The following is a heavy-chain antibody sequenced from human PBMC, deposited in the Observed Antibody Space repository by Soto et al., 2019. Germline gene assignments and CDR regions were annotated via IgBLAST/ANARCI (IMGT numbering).Heavy chain of an antibody. D-gene: IGHD1-26*01. CDR1: GYSFTAYC. Sequence: QVHLVQSGTEVKKSGASVKVSCEASGYSFTAYCVHWVRQAPGQGLEWMGWINPNSGGTNYAQRFQGRVVMTADTSTNTAYMEWNSLKSEDTALYFCARSSGTYSDFDYWGQGTQLTVSS. J-gene: IGHJ4*01. CDR2: INPNSGGT. V-gene: IGHV1-2*02. CDR3: ARSSGTYSDFDY.